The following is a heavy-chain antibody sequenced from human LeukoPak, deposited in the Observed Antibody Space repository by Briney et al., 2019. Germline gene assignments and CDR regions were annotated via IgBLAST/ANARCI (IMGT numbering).Heavy chain of an antibody. J-gene: IGHJ4*02. CDR1: GFPFKSYA. Sequence: GGSLRLSCEASGFPFKSYAMSGFARPLGRGLEWVSAISGSGGSTYYADSVKGRFTISRDNSKNTLYLQMNSLRAEDTAVYYCAKGYTTLDYWGQGTLVTVSS. CDR2: ISGSGGST. D-gene: IGHD1-1*01. CDR3: AKGYTTLDY. V-gene: IGHV3-23*01.